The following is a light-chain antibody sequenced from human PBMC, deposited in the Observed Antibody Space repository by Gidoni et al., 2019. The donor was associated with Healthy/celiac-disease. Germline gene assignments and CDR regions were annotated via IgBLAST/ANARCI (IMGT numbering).Light chain of an antibody. CDR3: SSYTSSSTLEV. V-gene: IGLV2-14*01. J-gene: IGLJ2*01. CDR2: DVS. CDR1: SSDVGGYNY. Sequence: QSALTQPASVSGSPGQPITIPCTGTSSDVGGYNYVSWYQQHPGKAPKLMIYDVSNRPSGVSNRFSGSKSGNTASLTISGLQAEDEADYYCSSYTSSSTLEVFGGGTKLTVL.